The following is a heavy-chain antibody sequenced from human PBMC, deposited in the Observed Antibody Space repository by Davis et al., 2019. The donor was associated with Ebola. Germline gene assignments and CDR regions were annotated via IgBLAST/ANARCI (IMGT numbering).Heavy chain of an antibody. CDR1: GYPFINYG. CDR2: IAAYNYKT. Sequence: ASVKVSCKASGYPFINYGVSWVRQAPGQGLEWMGWIAAYNYKTIYAQKFQGRVTMTIDISTDTVYMELRSLRSDDTAVYYCAKDLEDYGADYWGHGTLVTVSS. D-gene: IGHD4-17*01. J-gene: IGHJ4*01. CDR3: AKDLEDYGADY. V-gene: IGHV1-18*01.